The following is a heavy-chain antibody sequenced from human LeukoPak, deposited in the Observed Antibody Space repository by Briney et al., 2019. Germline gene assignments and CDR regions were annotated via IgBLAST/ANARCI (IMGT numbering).Heavy chain of an antibody. J-gene: IGHJ4*02. Sequence: GGSLRLSCAASGFPFRSYRMNLVPQAPGKGLEGVSAISSSSSYIYYADSVKGRFTITRDNTKNSLYLQMISLGAEDTAVYYCARAYYDSSGYPCGVDYWGQGTLVTVSS. D-gene: IGHD3-22*01. CDR3: ARAYYDSSGYPCGVDY. CDR2: ISSSSSYI. CDR1: GFPFRSYR. V-gene: IGHV3-21*01.